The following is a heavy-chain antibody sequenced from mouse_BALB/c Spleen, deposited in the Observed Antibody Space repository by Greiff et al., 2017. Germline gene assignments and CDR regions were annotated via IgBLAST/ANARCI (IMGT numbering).Heavy chain of an antibody. Sequence: QVQLQQSGAELVKPGASVKMSCKASGYSFTSYWMHWVNQRPGQGLEWIGYINPSNGCTNYNQKFKDKATLTVDKSSSTAYMQLSSPTSEDSAVYYCTRDEYGSEGDYWGQGTTLTVSS. CDR2: INPSNGCT. CDR1: GYSFTSYW. CDR3: TRDEYGSEGDY. J-gene: IGHJ2*01. V-gene: IGHV1-7*01. D-gene: IGHD1-1*01.